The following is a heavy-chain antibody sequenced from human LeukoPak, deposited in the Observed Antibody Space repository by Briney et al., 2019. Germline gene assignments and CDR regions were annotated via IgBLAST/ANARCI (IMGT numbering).Heavy chain of an antibody. D-gene: IGHD3-9*01. CDR1: GFTFTNYA. Sequence: GGSLRLSCAASGFTFTNYAMSWVRQAPGKGLEWVANIKQDGSEKYYVDSVKGRFTISRDNAKNSLYLQMNSLRAEDTAVYYCARVGASYDILTFWGQGTLVTVSS. J-gene: IGHJ4*02. CDR3: ARVGASYDILTF. CDR2: IKQDGSEK. V-gene: IGHV3-7*01.